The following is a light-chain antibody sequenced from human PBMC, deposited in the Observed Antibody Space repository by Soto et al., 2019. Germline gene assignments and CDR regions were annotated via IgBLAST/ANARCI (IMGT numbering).Light chain of an antibody. J-gene: IGKJ1*01. V-gene: IGKV3-11*01. CDR1: QSVSSY. Sequence: EIVLTQSPATLSLSPGERATLSCRASQSVSSYLAWYQQKPGQAPRLLIYDASNRATGIPARFSGSGSGTDFTLTISSLEPEDLAVYYCQQRSNWPPLTFGQGTKVEIK. CDR2: DAS. CDR3: QQRSNWPPLT.